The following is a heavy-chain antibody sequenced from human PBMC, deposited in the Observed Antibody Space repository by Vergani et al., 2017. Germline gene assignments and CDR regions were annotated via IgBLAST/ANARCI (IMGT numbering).Heavy chain of an antibody. Sequence: QVHLVQSGGEVKKPGSSVRVSCKASEGTFTTYNFNWVRQAPGQGLEWMGRIIPMFDITNHAQKFQGRVTMTRDTSTSTVYMELSSLRSEDTAIYYCARGDYGILTGYRYWGQGTLVTVSA. V-gene: IGHV1-69*02. CDR2: IIPMFDIT. J-gene: IGHJ4*02. CDR1: EGTFTTYN. D-gene: IGHD3-9*01. CDR3: ARGDYGILTGYRY.